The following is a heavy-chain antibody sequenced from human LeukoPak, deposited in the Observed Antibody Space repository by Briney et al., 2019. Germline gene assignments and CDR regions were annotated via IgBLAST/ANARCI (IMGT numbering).Heavy chain of an antibody. CDR1: GGSISSSSYY. CDR3: ATLTYYYASSGRGSYAFDI. Sequence: SETLSLTCTVSGGSISSSSYYWSWIRQPAGKGLEWIGRIYTSGSTNYNPSLKSRVTMSVDTSKNQFSLKLSSVTAADTAVYYCATLTYYYASSGRGSYAFDIWGQGTMVTVSS. V-gene: IGHV4-61*02. D-gene: IGHD3-22*01. CDR2: IYTSGST. J-gene: IGHJ3*02.